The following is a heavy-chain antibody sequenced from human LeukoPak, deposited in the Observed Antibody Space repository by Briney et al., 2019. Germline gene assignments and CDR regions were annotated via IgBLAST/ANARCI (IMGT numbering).Heavy chain of an antibody. Sequence: ASVKVSCKASGYTFANYGITWVRQAPGQGLEWMGWISAYNGYTNYAQKFQGRVTMTTDTSTSTAYMELRSLRSDDTAVYYCARARYYYDSSEDDAFDIWGQGTVVTVSS. CDR1: GYTFANYG. V-gene: IGHV1-18*01. J-gene: IGHJ3*02. D-gene: IGHD3-22*01. CDR3: ARARYYYDSSEDDAFDI. CDR2: ISAYNGYT.